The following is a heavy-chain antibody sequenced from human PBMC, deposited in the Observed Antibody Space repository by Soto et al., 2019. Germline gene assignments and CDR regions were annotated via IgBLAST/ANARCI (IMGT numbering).Heavy chain of an antibody. V-gene: IGHV2-5*02. Sequence: QINLIESGPTLVKPTQTLTLTCTFSGFSLSTSGAAVGWVRQPPGRALEWLALIYWDGDKRYNASLGNRLTITKDTSINQVVLTLTNVDPADTATYYCAHRATMTIFGLIIDNGTWFDPWGQGTRVIVSS. J-gene: IGHJ5*02. CDR2: IYWDGDK. CDR3: AHRATMTIFGLIIDNGTWFDP. D-gene: IGHD3-3*01. CDR1: GFSLSTSGAA.